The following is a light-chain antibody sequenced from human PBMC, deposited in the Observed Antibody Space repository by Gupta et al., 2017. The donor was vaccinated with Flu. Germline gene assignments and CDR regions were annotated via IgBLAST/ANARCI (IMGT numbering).Light chain of an antibody. CDR1: QDIRTW. CDR2: AAS. Sequence: DIQMTQSLSSLSVSVGDRVTITCRASQDIRTWLAWYQQKPEKAPKSLIYAASNMQSGVPSRFSGGGSGTDFTLTISSLQPEDFATYYCQQYNSFPLTFGGGTKVEIK. CDR3: QQYNSFPLT. V-gene: IGKV1D-16*01. J-gene: IGKJ4*01.